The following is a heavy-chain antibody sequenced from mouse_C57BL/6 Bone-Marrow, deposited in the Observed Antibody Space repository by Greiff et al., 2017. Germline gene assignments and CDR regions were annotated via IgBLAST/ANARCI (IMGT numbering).Heavy chain of an antibody. CDR1: GYTFTGYW. CDR2: ILPGSGST. Sequence: QVQLQQSGAELMKPGASVKLSCKASGYTFTGYWIEWVKQRPGHGLEWIGEILPGSGSTNYKEKFQGKATFTADTSSNTAYMQLSSLTTEDAAIYYCARSDNYGSSDEDYWGQGTTVTVSS. J-gene: IGHJ2*01. D-gene: IGHD1-1*01. CDR3: ARSDNYGSSDEDY. V-gene: IGHV1-9*01.